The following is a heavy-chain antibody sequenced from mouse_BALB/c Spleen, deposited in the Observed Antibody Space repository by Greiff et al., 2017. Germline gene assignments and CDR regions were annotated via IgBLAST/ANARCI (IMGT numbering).Heavy chain of an antibody. CDR3: ARDGNYVNYYAMDY. J-gene: IGHJ4*01. CDR1: GFTFTDYY. D-gene: IGHD2-1*01. Sequence: EVHLVESGGGLVQPGGSLRLSCATSGFTFTDYYMSWVRQPPGKALEWLGFIRNKANGYTTEYSASVKGRFTISRDNSQSILYLQMNTLRAEDSATYYCARDGNYVNYYAMDYWGQGTSVTVSS. CDR2: IRNKANGYTT. V-gene: IGHV7-3*02.